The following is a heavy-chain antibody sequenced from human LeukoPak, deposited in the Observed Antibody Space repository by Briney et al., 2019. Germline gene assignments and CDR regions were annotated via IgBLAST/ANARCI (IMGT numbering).Heavy chain of an antibody. CDR2: ISAYNGNT. Sequence: ASVKVSCRASGYTFTSYGISWVRQAPGQGLEWMGWISAYNGNTNYAQKLQGRVTMTTDTSTSTAYMELRSLRSDDTAVYYCARGMFCGGDCYGDDYWGQGTLVTVSS. CDR3: ARGMFCGGDCYGDDY. V-gene: IGHV1-18*01. D-gene: IGHD2-21*01. CDR1: GYTFTSYG. J-gene: IGHJ4*02.